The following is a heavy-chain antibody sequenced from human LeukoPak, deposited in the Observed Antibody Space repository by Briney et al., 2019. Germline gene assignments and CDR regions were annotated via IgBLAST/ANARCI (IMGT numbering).Heavy chain of an antibody. CDR1: GGSISGYY. D-gene: IGHD6-19*01. CDR3: ARDRSDSSGWYYFDT. J-gene: IGHJ4*02. CDR2: IYYSGTT. V-gene: IGHV4-59*01. Sequence: SETLSLTCTVSGGSISGYYWSWSRQPPGKGLEWIGYIYYSGTTNYNPSLKSRVTISVDTSKNQLSLRLSSVTAADTAVYYCARDRSDSSGWYYFDTWGQGTVFTVSS.